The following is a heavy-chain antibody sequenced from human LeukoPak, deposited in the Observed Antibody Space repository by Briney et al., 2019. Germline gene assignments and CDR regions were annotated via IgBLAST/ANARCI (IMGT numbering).Heavy chain of an antibody. CDR2: IVLVGGNN. D-gene: IGHD3-10*02. J-gene: IGHJ4*02. Sequence: GALSLSCPAPGFPFGIYGMHWARQPPGRGLGWVAVIVLVGGNNSYAASGKGRSPISKKNSKKPMYLQMNSLRAKDPAVSYRAKDRRSGLRCWGWHPASDYWGQGTLGTVS. V-gene: IGHV3-30*18. CDR3: AKDRRSGLRCWGWHPASDY. CDR1: GFPFGIYG.